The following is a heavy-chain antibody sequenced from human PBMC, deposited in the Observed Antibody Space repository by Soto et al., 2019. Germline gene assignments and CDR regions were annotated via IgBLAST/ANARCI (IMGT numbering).Heavy chain of an antibody. D-gene: IGHD3-16*01. V-gene: IGHV3-30-3*01. CDR3: AREMGACSDSSCYPGPYDS. Sequence: GGSLRLSCTTSGFTFSSYTFHWVRQAPGKGLEWVAVISYDGSNKHYADSVKGRFTVSRDNAKNSLYLQLNSLRDEDTAVYYCAREMGACSDSSCYPGPYDSWGQGTLVTVSS. CDR2: ISYDGSNK. CDR1: GFTFSSYT. J-gene: IGHJ5*02.